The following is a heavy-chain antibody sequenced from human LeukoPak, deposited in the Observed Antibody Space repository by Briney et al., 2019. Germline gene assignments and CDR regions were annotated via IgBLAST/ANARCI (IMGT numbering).Heavy chain of an antibody. Sequence: GGSLTLSCVASGFTFSSYWMHWVRQVPGQGLVWVSRINVDGSGTNYADSVKGRFTISRDNAKNTLYLQMNSLRDEDTAVYYCARGYSTSWVNWFDPWGQGTLVTVSS. CDR2: INVDGSGT. CDR1: GFTFSSYW. CDR3: ARGYSTSWVNWFDP. V-gene: IGHV3-74*01. D-gene: IGHD6-13*01. J-gene: IGHJ5*02.